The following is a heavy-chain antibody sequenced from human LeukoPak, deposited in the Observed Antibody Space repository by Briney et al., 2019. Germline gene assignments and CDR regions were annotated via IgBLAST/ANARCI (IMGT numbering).Heavy chain of an antibody. J-gene: IGHJ5*02. Sequence: SETLSLTCTVSGGSINSSSYYWVWIRQPPGKGLEWIGTIYYTGSPYYNPSLKSRVTISIDTSKNQFSLKLSSVTTADAAVYYCARRGGYYGSGKTYWLDPWGQGTLVTVSS. CDR3: ARRGGYYGSGKTYWLDP. V-gene: IGHV4-39*01. CDR2: IYYTGSP. CDR1: GGSINSSSYY. D-gene: IGHD3-10*01.